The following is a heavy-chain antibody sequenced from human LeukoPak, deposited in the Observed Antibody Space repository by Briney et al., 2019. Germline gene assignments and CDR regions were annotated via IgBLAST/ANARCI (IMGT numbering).Heavy chain of an antibody. CDR1: GFTFSNYA. CDR2: ISSNARSR. CDR3: ARDAGSSGSYGSSSFDY. J-gene: IGHJ4*02. D-gene: IGHD3-22*01. Sequence: PGGSLRLSCAASGFTFSNYAMHWVRQAPGKGLEHVSAISSNARSRYYGSSGKGRFTISRDNSKNTLYLQVGSLRAEDMAVYYCARDAGSSGSYGSSSFDYWGRGTLVTVSS. V-gene: IGHV3-64*01.